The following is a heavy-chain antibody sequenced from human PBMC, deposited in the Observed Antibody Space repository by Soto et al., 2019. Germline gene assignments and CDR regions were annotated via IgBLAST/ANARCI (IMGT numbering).Heavy chain of an antibody. V-gene: IGHV3-21*01. Sequence: SCKASGGTFSSYSMNWVRQAPGKGLEWVSSISSSSSYIYYADSVKGRFTISRGNAKNSLYLQMNSLRAEDTAVYYCARDQETTLFSSHYYYYGMDVWGQGTTVTVSS. CDR3: ARDQETTLFSSHYYYYGMDV. D-gene: IGHD4-17*01. J-gene: IGHJ6*02. CDR1: GGTFSSYS. CDR2: ISSSSSYI.